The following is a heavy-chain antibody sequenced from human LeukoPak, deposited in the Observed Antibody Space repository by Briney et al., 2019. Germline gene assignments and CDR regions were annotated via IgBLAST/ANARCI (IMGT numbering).Heavy chain of an antibody. CDR3: ARAVLLWFGELFDWFDP. CDR2: INPNSGGT. J-gene: IGHJ5*02. D-gene: IGHD3-10*01. CDR1: GYTFTCYY. V-gene: IGHV1-2*02. Sequence: ASVKVSCKASGYTFTCYYMHWVRQAPGQGLEWMGWINPNSGGTNYAQKFQGRVTMTRDTSISTAYMELSRLRSDDTAVDYCARAVLLWFGELFDWFDPWGQGTLVTVSS.